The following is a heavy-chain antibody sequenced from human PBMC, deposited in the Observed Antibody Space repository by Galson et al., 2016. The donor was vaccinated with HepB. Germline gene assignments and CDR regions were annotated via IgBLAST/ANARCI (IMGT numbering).Heavy chain of an antibody. Sequence: SLRLSCAASGFTFSTYWMHWVRQAPGKGLVWVSRINSDGSSTGFADSVKGRFTISRDNAKNTLYLRMNSLRAEDTAVYYCAVGGHVDYCGQGTLVTVSS. D-gene: IGHD1-26*01. CDR2: INSDGSST. J-gene: IGHJ4*02. CDR3: AVGGHVDY. V-gene: IGHV3-74*01. CDR1: GFTFSTYW.